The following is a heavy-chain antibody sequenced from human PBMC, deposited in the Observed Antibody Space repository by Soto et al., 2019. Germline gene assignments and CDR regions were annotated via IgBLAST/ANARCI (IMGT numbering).Heavy chain of an antibody. CDR3: ASSTNYDSSGPNENDAFDI. Sequence: ASVKVSCKASGYTFTSYYMHWVRQAPGQGLEWMGIINPSGGSTSYAQKFQGRVTMTRDTSTSTVYMELSSLRSEDTAVYYCASSTNYDSSGPNENDAFDIWGQGTMVTVSS. V-gene: IGHV1-46*01. J-gene: IGHJ3*02. CDR2: INPSGGST. D-gene: IGHD3-22*01. CDR1: GYTFTSYY.